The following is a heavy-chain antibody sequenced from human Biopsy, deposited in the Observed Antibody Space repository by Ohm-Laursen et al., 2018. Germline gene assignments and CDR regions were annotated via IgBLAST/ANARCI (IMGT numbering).Heavy chain of an antibody. Sequence: VSSVKVSCKASGYTFTSYYMHWVRQAPGQGLEWMGIINPSGGSTSNTQKFQGRVTMTRDTSTSTVYMELSSLRSEDTAVYYCARDWNSGWRLPGMVNYYYNGMDVWGQGTTVTVSS. D-gene: IGHD5-18*01. CDR3: ARDWNSGWRLPGMVNYYYNGMDV. CDR1: GYTFTSYY. V-gene: IGHV1-46*01. CDR2: INPSGGST. J-gene: IGHJ6*02.